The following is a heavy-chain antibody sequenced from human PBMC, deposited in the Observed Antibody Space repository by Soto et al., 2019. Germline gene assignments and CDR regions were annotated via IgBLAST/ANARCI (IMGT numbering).Heavy chain of an antibody. V-gene: IGHV3-74*01. CDR1: GFTFSSYW. Sequence: GGSLRLSCAASGFTFSSYWMYWVRQVPGKGLVWVARINSDGSITNYADSVKGRLTISRDNARNTLYLQMNSLRAEDTAVYYCARDIGSVGYWGQGTMVTVSS. D-gene: IGHD2-15*01. CDR3: ARDIGSVGY. J-gene: IGHJ4*02. CDR2: INSDGSIT.